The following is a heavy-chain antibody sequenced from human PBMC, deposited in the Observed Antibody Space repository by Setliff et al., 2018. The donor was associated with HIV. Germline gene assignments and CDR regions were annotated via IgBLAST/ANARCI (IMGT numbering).Heavy chain of an antibody. CDR1: GGSFTAHF. V-gene: IGHV4-34*01. CDR3: ARGTTVPFTNSWYYVDS. CDR2: INQSGSA. Sequence: PSETLPLTCAVYGGSFTAHFWAWIRQPPGKGLQWIGEINQSGSANYNPSLKSRATISRDTSKSQFSLKLTSVTAADTGVYFCARGTTVPFTNSWYYVDSWGRGSPVTVSS. D-gene: IGHD6-13*01. J-gene: IGHJ4*02.